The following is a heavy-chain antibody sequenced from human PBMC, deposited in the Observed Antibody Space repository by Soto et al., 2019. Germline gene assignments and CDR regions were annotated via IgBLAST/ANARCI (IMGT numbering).Heavy chain of an antibody. V-gene: IGHV4-30-4*02. Sequence: PSDTLSLTCAVSGGAIISGDHYCSWIRQPPGKGLEWTAYIYHSGSTYYNASLKSRVSISVDTSRNQFSLNLTSVTAADTAVYYCARVTTQLWPIPPQFDIWGQGTMVTV. CDR3: ARVTTQLWPIPPQFDI. D-gene: IGHD4-4*01. J-gene: IGHJ3*02. CDR2: IYHSGST. CDR1: GGAIISGDHY.